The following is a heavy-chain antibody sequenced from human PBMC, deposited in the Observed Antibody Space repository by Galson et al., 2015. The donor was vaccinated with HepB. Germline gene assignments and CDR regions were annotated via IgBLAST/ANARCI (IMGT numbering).Heavy chain of an antibody. CDR3: ARADYYGSGNYYNQKGYASDI. V-gene: IGHV1-18*01. Sequence: SVKVSCKASGYTFTSYGITWVRQAPGQWLEWMGWISAYNGNTKYAQKFQGRVTMTTDTSTSTAYMELRSLRSDDTAVYYCARADYYGSGNYYNQKGYASDIWGQGTMVTVSS. D-gene: IGHD3-10*01. J-gene: IGHJ3*02. CDR2: ISAYNGNT. CDR1: GYTFTSYG.